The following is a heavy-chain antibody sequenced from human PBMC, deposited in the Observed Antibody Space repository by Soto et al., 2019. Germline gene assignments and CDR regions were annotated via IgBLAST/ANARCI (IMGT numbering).Heavy chain of an antibody. Sequence: PSETLSLTCTVSGGSISSYYWSWIRQPPGKGLEWIGYIYYSGSTNYNPSLKSRVTISVDTSKNQFSLKLSSVTAADTAVYYCVGLGDGYNWWYGMDVWGQGTTVTVSS. CDR3: VGLGDGYNWWYGMDV. CDR1: GGSISSYY. CDR2: IYYSGST. J-gene: IGHJ6*02. D-gene: IGHD5-12*01. V-gene: IGHV4-59*01.